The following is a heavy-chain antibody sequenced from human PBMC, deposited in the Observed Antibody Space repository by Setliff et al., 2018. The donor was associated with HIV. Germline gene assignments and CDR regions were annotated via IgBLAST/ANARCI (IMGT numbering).Heavy chain of an antibody. V-gene: IGHV4-61*09. CDR1: GGSISSGSYY. Sequence: SETLSLTCTVSGGSISSGSYYWSWLRQPAGKGLEWIGHIHTSGSSSYNPSLKSRVIISLDTSKNQISLQLNSVTAADTAVYYCARDLLGSSSLVDYWGQGTLVTVSS. J-gene: IGHJ4*02. D-gene: IGHD6-6*01. CDR2: IHTSGSS. CDR3: ARDLLGSSSLVDY.